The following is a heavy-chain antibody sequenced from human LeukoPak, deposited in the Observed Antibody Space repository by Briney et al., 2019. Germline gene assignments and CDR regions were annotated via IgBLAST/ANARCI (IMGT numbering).Heavy chain of an antibody. Sequence: SETLSLTCTVSGASISNYYWNWIRQPPGKGLEWIGSILHSGSTNYHPSLKSRVSISVDTSKNQFSLKLRSVTAADTAVYYCAGDTEGFDSWGQGTLVTGSS. J-gene: IGHJ4*02. V-gene: IGHV4-59*01. CDR1: GASISNYY. CDR2: ILHSGST. CDR3: AGDTEGFDS.